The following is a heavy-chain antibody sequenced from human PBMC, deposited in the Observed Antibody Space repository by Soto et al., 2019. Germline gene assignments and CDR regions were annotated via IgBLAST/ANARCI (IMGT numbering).Heavy chain of an antibody. Sequence: QVQLQESGPGLVKPSQTLSLTCTVSGGSISSGGYYWSWIRQHPGKGLEWIGYIYYSGSTYYNPSLKRRVXXAXDXXKNQFSLKLSSVTAADTAVYYCARVAWDYYYGMDVWGQGTTVTVSS. V-gene: IGHV4-31*03. CDR3: ARVAWDYYYGMDV. D-gene: IGHD3-16*01. J-gene: IGHJ6*02. CDR2: IYYSGST. CDR1: GGSISSGGYY.